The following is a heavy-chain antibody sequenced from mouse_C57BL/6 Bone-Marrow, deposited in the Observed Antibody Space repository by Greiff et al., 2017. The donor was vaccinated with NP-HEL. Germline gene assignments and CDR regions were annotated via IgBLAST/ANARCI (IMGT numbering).Heavy chain of an antibody. Sequence: EVQLQQSGPELVKPGASVKISCKASGYSFTGYYMNWVKQSPEKSLEWIGEINPSTGGTTYNQKFKAKATLTVDKSSSTAYMQRKSLTSEDSAVYYCARDYGSRGWYFDVWGTGTTVTVSS. J-gene: IGHJ1*03. CDR3: ARDYGSRGWYFDV. CDR2: INPSTGGT. V-gene: IGHV1-42*01. CDR1: GYSFTGYY. D-gene: IGHD1-1*01.